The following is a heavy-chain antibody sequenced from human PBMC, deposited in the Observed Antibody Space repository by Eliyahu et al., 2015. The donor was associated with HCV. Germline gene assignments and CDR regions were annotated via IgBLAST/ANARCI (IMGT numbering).Heavy chain of an antibody. D-gene: IGHD4-17*01. J-gene: IGHJ3*01. CDR3: ARGPRYGDPFDV. CDR2: MYSGGTT. V-gene: IGHV3-66*01. CDR1: ITVSCGY. Sequence: EAQLVESGGGPGPAGGXPXTLXCXXWITVSCGYMAWGPAVAGKGLEWVSIMYSGGTTDYSDFAKGRFTISRDNSKNTVFLHLNDVTVEDTAVYYCARGPRYGDPFDVWGQGTAVSVSS.